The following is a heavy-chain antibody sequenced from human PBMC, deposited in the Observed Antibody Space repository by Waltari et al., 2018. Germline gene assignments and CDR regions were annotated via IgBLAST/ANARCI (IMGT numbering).Heavy chain of an antibody. CDR3: ARDPGGEYYFDY. CDR2: IYYSGST. J-gene: IGHJ4*02. V-gene: IGHV4-59*01. D-gene: IGHD3-16*01. Sequence: QVQLQESGPGLVQPSETLSLTCTVSGRSISSYYWRWLRQPPGKGLEWSGYIYYSGSTNYNPALKSRVTISVDTSKNQCSLKLSSVTAADTAVYYCARDPGGEYYFDYWGQGTLVTVSS. CDR1: GRSISSYY.